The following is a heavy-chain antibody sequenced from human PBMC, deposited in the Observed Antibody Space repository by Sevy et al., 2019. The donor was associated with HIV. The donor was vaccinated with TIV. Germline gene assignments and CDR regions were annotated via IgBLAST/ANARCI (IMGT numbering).Heavy chain of an antibody. D-gene: IGHD1-7*01. V-gene: IGHV3-30*02. Sequence: EGSLRLSCAASGFTFSSYGMHWVRQAPGKELEWVAFIGYEGSNKYYADSVKGRFTISRDNSKNTLYLQMNSLRAEDTDVYYCAKVPAGGTTLYYFYYMDVWGKGTTVTVSS. J-gene: IGHJ6*03. CDR3: AKVPAGGTTLYYFYYMDV. CDR1: GFTFSSYG. CDR2: IGYEGSNK.